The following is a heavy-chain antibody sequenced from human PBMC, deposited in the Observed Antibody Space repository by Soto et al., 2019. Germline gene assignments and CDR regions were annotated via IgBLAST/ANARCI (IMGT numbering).Heavy chain of an antibody. CDR3: ARGSGGSSWDAFDI. CDR2: IYYSGST. V-gene: IGHV4-59*01. J-gene: IGHJ3*02. CDR1: GGSISSYY. D-gene: IGHD2-15*01. Sequence: SETLSLTCTVSGGSISSYYWSWIRRPPGKGLEWIGYIYYSGSTNYNPSLKSRVTISVDTSKNQFSLKLSSVTAADTAVYYCARGSGGSSWDAFDIWGQGTMVTV.